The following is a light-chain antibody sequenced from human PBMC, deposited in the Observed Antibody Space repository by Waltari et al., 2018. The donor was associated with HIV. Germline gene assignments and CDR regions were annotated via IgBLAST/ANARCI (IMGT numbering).Light chain of an antibody. V-gene: IGKV1-33*01. CDR3: QQYDNLPPLT. CDR2: DAS. Sequence: PSSLSASVGDRVTITCQASQDISNYLNWYQHKPGKAPKLLIYDASNLETGVPSRFSGSGSGTDFTFTISSLQPEDIATYYCQQYDNLPPLTFGGGTKVEIK. CDR1: QDISNY. J-gene: IGKJ4*01.